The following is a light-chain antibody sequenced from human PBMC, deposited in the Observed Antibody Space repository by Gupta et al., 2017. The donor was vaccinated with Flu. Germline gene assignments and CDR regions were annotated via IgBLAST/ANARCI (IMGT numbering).Light chain of an antibody. CDR1: QSISSY. Sequence: DIQMTQSPSSLSASVGDRVTITCRASQSISSYLNWYQQKPGKAPKLLIYAASSVQSGVPSRFSGSGSGTDFTLTISSLQPEDFATYYCQQSYSTPGSFGQGTXLEIK. V-gene: IGKV1-39*01. CDR2: AAS. CDR3: QQSYSTPGS. J-gene: IGKJ2*04.